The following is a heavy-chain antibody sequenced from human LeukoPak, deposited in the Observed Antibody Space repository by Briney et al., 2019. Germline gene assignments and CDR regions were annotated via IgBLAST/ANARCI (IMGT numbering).Heavy chain of an antibody. V-gene: IGHV1-69*06. CDR3: ARGVGATSLGNGRDAFDI. D-gene: IGHD1-26*01. CDR1: GGTFTSYG. CDR2: IIPILETS. J-gene: IGHJ3*02. Sequence: GASVKVSCKASGGTFTSYGISWVRQAPGQGLEWMGGIIPILETSDYAQKFQGRVTITADKSTSTAYMDLTSLKSEDTAVYYCARGVGATSLGNGRDAFDIWGQGTMVTVSS.